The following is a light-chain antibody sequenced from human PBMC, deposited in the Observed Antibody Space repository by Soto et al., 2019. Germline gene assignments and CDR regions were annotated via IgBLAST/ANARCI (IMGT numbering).Light chain of an antibody. Sequence: QSVLTQPPSVSGAPGQRVIISCTGSSSNIGAGRDVHWYRQFPGEAPKFLISDSNHRPSGVPDQFSVSKSGASASLAITGLRPEDEGDYFCQSYGTSLSGLYVFGTGTQLTVL. V-gene: IGLV1-40*01. J-gene: IGLJ1*01. CDR3: QSYGTSLSGLYV. CDR2: DSN. CDR1: SSNIGAGRD.